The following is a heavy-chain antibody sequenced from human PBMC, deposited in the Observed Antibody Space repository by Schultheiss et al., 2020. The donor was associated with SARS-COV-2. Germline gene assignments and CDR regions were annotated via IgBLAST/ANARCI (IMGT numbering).Heavy chain of an antibody. Sequence: GGSLRLSCAASGFTFSSYPMNWVRQAPGKGLEWVSGISWNSGSIGYADSVKGRFTISRDNAKNSLYLQMNSLRAEDTAVYYCARGSSGDLHFDYWGQGTLVTVSS. CDR3: ARGSSGDLHFDY. CDR1: GFTFSSYP. D-gene: IGHD3-10*01. J-gene: IGHJ4*02. CDR2: ISWNSGSI. V-gene: IGHV3-48*04.